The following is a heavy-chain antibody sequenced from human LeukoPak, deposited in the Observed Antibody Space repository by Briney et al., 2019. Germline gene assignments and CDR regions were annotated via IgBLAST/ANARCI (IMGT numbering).Heavy chain of an antibody. J-gene: IGHJ4*02. V-gene: IGHV3-7*01. Sequence: GGSLRVSCAASGFTFSSYWMSWVRQAPGKGLEWVANIKQDGSEKYYVGSVKGRVTISRDNATNSLYLQMNNLGAEDTAVYYCATGPASYCTSPHCDFDYWGQGTLVTVCS. CDR3: ATGPASYCTSPHCDFDY. CDR1: GFTFSSYW. D-gene: IGHD2-2*01. CDR2: IKQDGSEK.